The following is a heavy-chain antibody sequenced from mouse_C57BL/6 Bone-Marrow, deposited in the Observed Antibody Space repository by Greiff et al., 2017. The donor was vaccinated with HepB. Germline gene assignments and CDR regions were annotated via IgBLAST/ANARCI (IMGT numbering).Heavy chain of an antibody. J-gene: IGHJ1*03. D-gene: IGHD1-1*01. CDR2: INPNNGGT. CDR3: ARWNYYGSSPDWYFDV. V-gene: IGHV1-18*01. CDR1: GYTFTDYN. Sequence: VQLQQSGPELVKPGASVKIPCKASGYTFTDYNMDWVKQSHGKSLEWIGDINPNNGGTIYNQKFKGKATLTVDKSSSTAYMELRSLTSEDTAVYYCARWNYYGSSPDWYFDVGGTGTTVTVSS.